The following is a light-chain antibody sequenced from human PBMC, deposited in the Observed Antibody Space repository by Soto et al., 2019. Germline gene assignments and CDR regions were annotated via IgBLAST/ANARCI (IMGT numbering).Light chain of an antibody. J-gene: IGKJ2*01. CDR1: QSISSW. CDR2: DAS. Sequence: DIQMTQSPSTLSASVGDRVTITCRASQSISSWLAWYQQKPGKAPKLLIYDASGLESGVPSRFSGSGAGTEFTLASTSRQPDDFATYYCQQYNTYSSTFGQGTKLELK. V-gene: IGKV1-5*01. CDR3: QQYNTYSST.